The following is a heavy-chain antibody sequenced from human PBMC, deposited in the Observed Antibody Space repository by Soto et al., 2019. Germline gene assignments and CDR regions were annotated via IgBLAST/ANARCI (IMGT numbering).Heavy chain of an antibody. CDR1: EFTFSSYT. CDR3: AKGMAILHNYYAMDV. CDR2: ISGSAGSI. V-gene: IGHV3-23*01. J-gene: IGHJ6*02. Sequence: PGGSLRLSCTASEFTFSSYTMSWVRQAPGKGLEWVSSISGSAGSIYYADSVKCRFTVSRDNSKDTLYLEMNTLRAEDTAVYYCAKGMAILHNYYAMDVWGQGTTVTVSS. D-gene: IGHD3-3*01.